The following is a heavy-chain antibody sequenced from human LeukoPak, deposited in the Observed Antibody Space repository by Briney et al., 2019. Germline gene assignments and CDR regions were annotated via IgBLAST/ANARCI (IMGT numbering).Heavy chain of an antibody. CDR1: GGSISSYY. CDR2: IYYSGST. J-gene: IGHJ6*03. CDR3: ARGLIAARPAVYYYYYMDV. Sequence: SETLSLTCTASGGSISSYYWSWIRQPPGKGLEWIGYIYYSGSTNYNPSLKSRVTISVDTSKNQFSLKLSSVTAADTAVYYCARGLIAARPAVYYYYYMDVWGKGTTVTVSS. V-gene: IGHV4-59*01. D-gene: IGHD6-6*01.